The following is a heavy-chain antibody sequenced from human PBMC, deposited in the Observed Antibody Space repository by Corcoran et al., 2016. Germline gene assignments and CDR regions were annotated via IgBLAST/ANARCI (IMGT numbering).Heavy chain of an antibody. CDR2: LKEDGSES. D-gene: IGHD1-26*01. V-gene: IGHV3-7*03. J-gene: IGHJ4*02. CDR1: GFTFVGHW. CDR3: AREWAVAGRTYFDC. Sequence: EVQLVESGGGLVQPGGSLRLSCAASGFTFVGHWMTWVRQAPGTGLEWVANLKEDGSESYYVDSVRGRFAISRDNAKNSLFLQMHSLRAEDTAGYYCAREWAVAGRTYFDCWGQGTLVTVSS.